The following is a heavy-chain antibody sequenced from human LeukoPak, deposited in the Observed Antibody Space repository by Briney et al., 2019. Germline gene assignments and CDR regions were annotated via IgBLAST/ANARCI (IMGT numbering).Heavy chain of an antibody. D-gene: IGHD3-22*01. CDR3: AKDLARYYYDSSGPLDY. J-gene: IGHJ4*02. CDR1: GFTFSSYG. V-gene: IGHV3-23*01. Sequence: GGSLRLSCAASGFTFSSYGMSWVRQAPGKGLEWVSAISGSGGSTYYADSVKGRFTISRDNSKNTLYLQMNSLRAEDTAVYYCAKDLARYYYDSSGPLDYWGQGTLVTVSS. CDR2: ISGSGGST.